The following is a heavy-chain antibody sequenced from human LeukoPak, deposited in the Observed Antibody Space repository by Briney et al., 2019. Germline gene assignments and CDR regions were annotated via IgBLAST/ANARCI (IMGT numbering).Heavy chain of an antibody. Sequence: SQTLSLTCTVSGGSISSGNYYWNWIRQPAGKGLEWIGRIYTSGSTNYNPSLKSRVTISVDTSKNQFSLKLSSVTAADTAVYYCARGVEYSSSPFDYWGQGTLVTVSS. CDR1: GGSISSGNYY. J-gene: IGHJ4*02. CDR2: IYTSGST. D-gene: IGHD6-6*01. CDR3: ARGVEYSSSPFDY. V-gene: IGHV4-61*02.